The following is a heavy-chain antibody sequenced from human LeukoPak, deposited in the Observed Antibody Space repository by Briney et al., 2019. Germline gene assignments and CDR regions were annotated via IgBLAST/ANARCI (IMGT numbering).Heavy chain of an antibody. V-gene: IGHV4-39*07. CDR3: ARGGQWLAFGYFDY. J-gene: IGHJ4*02. Sequence: PSETLSLTCTVSGGSISSSSYYWGWIRQPPGKGLEWIGSIYYSGSTYYNPSLKSRVTISVDTSKNQFSLKLSSVTAADTAVYYCARGGQWLAFGYFDYWGQGTLVTVSS. CDR1: GGSISSSSYY. CDR2: IYYSGST. D-gene: IGHD6-19*01.